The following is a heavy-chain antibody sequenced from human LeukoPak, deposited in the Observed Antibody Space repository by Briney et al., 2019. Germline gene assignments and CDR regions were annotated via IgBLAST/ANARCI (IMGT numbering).Heavy chain of an antibody. CDR3: AKAGAYSSTWRFDY. J-gene: IGHJ4*02. Sequence: GGSLRLSCAASGFTFSNYAMTWVRQAPGKGLEWVSAISGSGDTTYYADSVKGRFTVSRDNCKDTLYLQMNSLRAEDTAIYYCAKAGAYSSTWRFDYWGQGTLVTVSS. V-gene: IGHV3-23*01. CDR2: ISGSGDTT. CDR1: GFTFSNYA. D-gene: IGHD6-13*01.